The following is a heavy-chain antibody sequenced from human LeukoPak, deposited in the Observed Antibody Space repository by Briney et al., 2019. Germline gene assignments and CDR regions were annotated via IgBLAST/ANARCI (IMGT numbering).Heavy chain of an antibody. Sequence: PGRSLRLSCAASGFTFSSYAMSWVRQAPGKGLEWVSAISGSGGSTYYADSVKGRFTISRDNSKNTLYLQMNSLRAEDTAVYYCAKCAVVPAAMLNYYYYGMDVWGQGTTVTVSS. CDR2: ISGSGGST. CDR1: GFTFSSYA. V-gene: IGHV3-23*01. J-gene: IGHJ6*02. CDR3: AKCAVVPAAMLNYYYYGMDV. D-gene: IGHD2-2*01.